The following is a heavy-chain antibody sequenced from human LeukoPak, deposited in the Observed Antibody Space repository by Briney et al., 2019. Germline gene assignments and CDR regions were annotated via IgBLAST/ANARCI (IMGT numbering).Heavy chain of an antibody. Sequence: SETLSLTCTVSGGSISSDYWSWIRQPPGKGLEWIGYIYYSGSPNYNPSLKSRVTISLDTSKNQFSLKLSSVTAADTAVYYCARDIYYDSSGDDAFDIWGQGTMVTVSS. D-gene: IGHD3-22*01. V-gene: IGHV4-59*12. CDR1: GGSISSDY. CDR2: IYYSGSP. J-gene: IGHJ3*02. CDR3: ARDIYYDSSGDDAFDI.